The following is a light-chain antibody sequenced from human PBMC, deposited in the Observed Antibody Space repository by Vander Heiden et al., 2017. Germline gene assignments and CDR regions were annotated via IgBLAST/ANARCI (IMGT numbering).Light chain of an antibody. Sequence: TEMSQSPSSLSASVGDRVTITCRASQSISSYLAWYQQKPGKAPKLLIYAASSLQSGVPSRFSGSGSGTDFTLTISSLQPEDFATYYCQQCNITPYTFGQGTQLEIK. V-gene: IGKV1-39*01. CDR3: QQCNITPYT. J-gene: IGKJ2*01. CDR2: AAS. CDR1: QSISSY.